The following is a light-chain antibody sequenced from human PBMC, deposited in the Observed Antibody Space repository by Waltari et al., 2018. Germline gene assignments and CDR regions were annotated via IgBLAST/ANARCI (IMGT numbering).Light chain of an antibody. V-gene: IGKV1-9*01. Sequence: DIQLTQSPSFLSASVGDRVTITYRASQGISSYLAWYQQKPGKAPKLLIYTATTLQSSVPSRFSGSGSRTEFTLTINSLQPEDFATYYYQHLNSYPVTFGQGTKLEIK. CDR3: QHLNSYPVT. J-gene: IGKJ2*01. CDR1: QGISSY. CDR2: TAT.